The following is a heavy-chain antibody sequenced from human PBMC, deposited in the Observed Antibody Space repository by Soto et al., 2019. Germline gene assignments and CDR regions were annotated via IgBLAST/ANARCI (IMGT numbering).Heavy chain of an antibody. J-gene: IGHJ6*02. CDR2: ISGSGDST. CDR3: AKDRDGAAAGPTKFYGMDV. CDR1: EFTFSSYA. Sequence: GGSLRLSCTASEFTFSSYAMNWVRQAPGKGLEWVSVISGSGDSTYYADSVRGRFTISRDNSRNTLYLQMNSLRAEDTAVYYCAKDRDGAAAGPTKFYGMDVWGQGTTVTVSS. V-gene: IGHV3-23*01. D-gene: IGHD6-13*01.